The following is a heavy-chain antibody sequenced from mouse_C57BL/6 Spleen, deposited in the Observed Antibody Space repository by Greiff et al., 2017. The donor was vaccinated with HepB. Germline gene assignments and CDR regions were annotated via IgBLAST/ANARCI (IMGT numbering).Heavy chain of an antibody. J-gene: IGHJ4*01. CDR2: IYPGDGDT. D-gene: IGHD2-3*01. Sequence: QVQLQQSGPELVKPGASVKISCKASGYAFSSSWMNWVKQRPGKGLEWIGRIYPGDGDTNYNGKFKGKATLTADKSSSTAYMQLSSLTSEDSAVYFCARHLDGYYVRGAMDYWGQGTSVTVSS. V-gene: IGHV1-82*01. CDR3: ARHLDGYYVRGAMDY. CDR1: GYAFSSSW.